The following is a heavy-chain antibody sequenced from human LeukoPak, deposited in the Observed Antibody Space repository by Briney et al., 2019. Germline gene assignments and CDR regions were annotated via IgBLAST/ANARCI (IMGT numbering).Heavy chain of an antibody. CDR1: GGSISSYY. D-gene: IGHD3-22*01. CDR2: IYTSGST. V-gene: IGHV4-4*07. Sequence: PSETLSLTCTVSGGSISSYYWRWIRQPAGKGLEWIGRIYTSGSTNYNPSLKSRVTISVDKSKNRFSPKLSSVTAADTAVYYCARYDYYDSSGLPLDAFDIWGQGTMVTVSS. J-gene: IGHJ3*02. CDR3: ARYDYYDSSGLPLDAFDI.